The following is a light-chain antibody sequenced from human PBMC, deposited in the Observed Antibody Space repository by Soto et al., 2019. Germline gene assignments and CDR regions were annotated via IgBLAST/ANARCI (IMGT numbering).Light chain of an antibody. J-gene: IGLJ3*02. Sequence: QSALTQPASVSGSPGQSITISCTGTSSDVGGYNYVSWYQQHPGKAPKLMIYEVINRPSGGSTRFSGSKSGNTASLTISGVQAEDEADYYCSSYTTSSAHWVFGGGTTLTVL. V-gene: IGLV2-14*01. CDR2: EVI. CDR1: SSDVGGYNY. CDR3: SSYTTSSAHWV.